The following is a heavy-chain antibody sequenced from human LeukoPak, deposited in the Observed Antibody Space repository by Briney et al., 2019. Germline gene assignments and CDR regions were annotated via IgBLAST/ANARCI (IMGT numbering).Heavy chain of an antibody. V-gene: IGHV3-7*03. Sequence: GGSLRLSCAASGFTFSNYWMSWVRQAPGKGLEWVANIKQDRSEKYYVDSVKGRFTISRDDAKNSLYLQMNSLRAEDTAVYYCAKTLPGRGWFDPWGQGTLVTVSS. CDR1: GFTFSNYW. CDR2: IKQDRSEK. J-gene: IGHJ5*02. D-gene: IGHD2-2*01. CDR3: AKTLPGRGWFDP.